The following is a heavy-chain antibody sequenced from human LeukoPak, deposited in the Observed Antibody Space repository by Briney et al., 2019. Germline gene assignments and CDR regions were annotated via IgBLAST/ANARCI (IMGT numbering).Heavy chain of an antibody. D-gene: IGHD5-18*01. J-gene: IGHJ4*02. CDR1: GGSISSSSYY. CDR2: IYYSEST. Sequence: SETLSLTCTVSGGSISSSSYYWSWIRQPPGKGLEWIGYIYYSESTNYNPSLKSRVSISVDTSKNQFSLRLSSVTAADTAVYYCARGEYNYGYGNLDSWGQGTLVTVSS. CDR3: ARGEYNYGYGNLDS. V-gene: IGHV4-61*01.